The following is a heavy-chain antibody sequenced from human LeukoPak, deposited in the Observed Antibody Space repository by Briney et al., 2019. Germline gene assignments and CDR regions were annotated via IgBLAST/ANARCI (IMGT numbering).Heavy chain of an antibody. CDR1: GFTFSSYA. J-gene: IGHJ4*02. V-gene: IGHV3-23*01. D-gene: IGHD2-15*01. CDR3: AKGSYCSGGSCFFDY. Sequence: GESLRLSCAASGFTFSSYAMSWVRQAPGKGLEWVSAISGSGGSTYYADSVKGRFTISRDNSKNTLYLQMNSLRAEDTAVYYCAKGSYCSGGSCFFDYWGQGTLVTVSS. CDR2: ISGSGGST.